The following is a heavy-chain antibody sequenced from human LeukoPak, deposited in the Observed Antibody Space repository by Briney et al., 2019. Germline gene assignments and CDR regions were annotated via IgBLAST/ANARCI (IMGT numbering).Heavy chain of an antibody. Sequence: PSETLSLTCTVSGGSISSSSYYWGWIRQPPGKGLEWIGSIYYSGSTYYNPSLKSRVTISVDTSKNQFSLKLSSVTAADTAVYYYARAARVISIAARTYYFDYWGQGTLVTVSS. V-gene: IGHV4-39*07. CDR3: ARAARVISIAARTYYFDY. CDR1: GGSISSSSYY. D-gene: IGHD6-6*01. CDR2: IYYSGST. J-gene: IGHJ4*02.